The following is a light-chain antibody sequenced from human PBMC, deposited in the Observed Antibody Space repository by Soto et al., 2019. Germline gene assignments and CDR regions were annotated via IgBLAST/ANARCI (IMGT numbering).Light chain of an antibody. V-gene: IGKV3-20*01. J-gene: IGKJ1*01. CDR3: QQFRT. CDR1: QSVSSN. Sequence: TQSPATLSVSPGERATLSCRASQSVSSNLGWYQQKPGQAPRLLIYGASSRATGIPDRFSGSGSGTDFTLTISRLEPEDFAVYYCQQFRTFGQGTKVDIK. CDR2: GAS.